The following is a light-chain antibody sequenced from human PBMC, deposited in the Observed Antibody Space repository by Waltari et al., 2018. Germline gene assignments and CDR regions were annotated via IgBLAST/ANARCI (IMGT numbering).Light chain of an antibody. V-gene: IGKV3-20*01. CDR2: GAS. CDR1: QSVGRA. Sequence: EIVLTQSPGTLSLFPGERATLSCWASQSVGRALAWYQRKRGQAPRLLSYGASTRASGIPARFSGSGSGTDFSLTINRLEPEDFAVYYCQQYVRLPVTFGQGTKVEIK. CDR3: QQYVRLPVT. J-gene: IGKJ1*01.